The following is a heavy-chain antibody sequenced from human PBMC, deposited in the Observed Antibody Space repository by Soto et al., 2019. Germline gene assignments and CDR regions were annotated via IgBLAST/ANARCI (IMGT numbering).Heavy chain of an antibody. CDR3: ARGLLRIAAAGRRGWFDP. CDR1: GCSISSSSYY. V-gene: IGHV4-39*01. J-gene: IGHJ5*02. CDR2: IYYSGST. D-gene: IGHD6-13*01. Sequence: ETLSLTCTVSGCSISSSSYYWGWIRQPPGKGLEWIGSIYYSGSTYYNPSLKSRVTISVDTSKNQFSLKLSSVTAADTAVYYCARGLLRIAAAGRRGWFDPWGQGTLVTVSS.